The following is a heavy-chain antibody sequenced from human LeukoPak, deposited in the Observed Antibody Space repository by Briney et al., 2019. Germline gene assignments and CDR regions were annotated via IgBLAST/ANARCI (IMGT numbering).Heavy chain of an antibody. J-gene: IGHJ4*02. CDR1: GFTFSSHA. CDR3: ATDLCSGGSCSARNYYFDY. V-gene: IGHV3-23*01. CDR2: ISGSGGST. Sequence: GGSLRLSCEASGFTFSSHAMSWVRQAPGKGLEWVSAISGSGGSTYYADSVKGRFTISRDNSKNTLHLQMNSLRAEDTAVYYCATDLCSGGSCSARNYYFDYWGQGTLVTVSS. D-gene: IGHD2-15*01.